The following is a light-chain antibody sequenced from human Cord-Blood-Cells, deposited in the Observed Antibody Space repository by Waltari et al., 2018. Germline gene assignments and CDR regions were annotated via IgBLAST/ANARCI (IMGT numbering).Light chain of an antibody. CDR3: QVWDSSSDHPV. V-gene: IGLV3-21*04. CDR1: NIGRKS. J-gene: IGLJ3*02. CDR2: YDS. Sequence: SYVLTHPPSVSVAPGKTARITRGGNNIGRKSVHWYQQKPGQAPVLVIYYDSDRPSGIPERFSGSNSGNTATLTISRVEAGDEADYYCQVWDSSSDHPVFGGGTKLTVL.